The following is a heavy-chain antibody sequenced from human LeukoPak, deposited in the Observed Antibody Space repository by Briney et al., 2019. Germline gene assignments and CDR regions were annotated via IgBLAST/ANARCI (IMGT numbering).Heavy chain of an antibody. V-gene: IGHV3-20*01. J-gene: IGHJ4*02. CDR2: INWNGGST. Sequence: GGSLRLSCAASGFTFSSYAMSWVRQAPGKGLEWVSGINWNGGSTGYADSVKGRFTISRDNAKNSLYLQMNSLRAEDTALYHCAREGDSSSWNFDYWGQGTLVTVSS. D-gene: IGHD6-13*01. CDR1: GFTFSSYA. CDR3: AREGDSSSWNFDY.